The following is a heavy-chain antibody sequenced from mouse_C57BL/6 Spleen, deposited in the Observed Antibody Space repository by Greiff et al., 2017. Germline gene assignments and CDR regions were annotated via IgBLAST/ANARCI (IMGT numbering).Heavy chain of an antibody. CDR1: GFTFSSYG. CDR3: ARLSTMVTTGAMDY. Sequence: EVMLVESGGDLVKPGGSLKLSCAASGFTFSSYGMSWVRQTPDKRLEWVATISSGGSYTYYPDSVKGRFTISRDNAKNTLYLQMSSLKSEDTAMYYCARLSTMVTTGAMDYWGQGTSGTVSS. J-gene: IGHJ4*01. D-gene: IGHD2-2*01. CDR2: ISSGGSYT. V-gene: IGHV5-6*02.